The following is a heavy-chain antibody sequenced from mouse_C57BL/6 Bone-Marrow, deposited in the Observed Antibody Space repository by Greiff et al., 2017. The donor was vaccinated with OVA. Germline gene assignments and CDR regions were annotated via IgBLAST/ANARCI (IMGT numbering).Heavy chain of an antibody. V-gene: IGHV1-5*01. CDR1: GYTFTSYW. J-gene: IGHJ2*01. Sequence: VQLQQSGTVLARPGASVKMSCKTSGYTFTSYWMHWVKQRPGQGLEWIGAINPGDSDTSYNQKFKGKAKLTAVTAASTAYMELSSLKNEDSAVYYCTRGSRDNDGWYWGQGTTLTAAS. CDR2: INPGDSDT. CDR3: TRGSRDNDGWY. D-gene: IGHD2-3*01.